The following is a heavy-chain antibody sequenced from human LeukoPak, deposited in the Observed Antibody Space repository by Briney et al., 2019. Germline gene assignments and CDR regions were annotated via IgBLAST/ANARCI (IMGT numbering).Heavy chain of an antibody. V-gene: IGHV4-38-2*02. CDR3: AKSNGYGLVDI. CDR2: IFYSGST. D-gene: IGHD3-10*01. Sequence: SETLSLTCTVSGYSISSGYYWGWIRQPPGKGLEWIGNIFYSGSTYYSPSLKSRVTISLDTSRNQFSLKLNSVTAADTAVYYCAKSNGYGLVDIWGQGTMVTVSS. CDR1: GYSISSGYY. J-gene: IGHJ3*02.